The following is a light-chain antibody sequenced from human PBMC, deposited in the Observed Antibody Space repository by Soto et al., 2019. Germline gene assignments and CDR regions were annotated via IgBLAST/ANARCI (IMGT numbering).Light chain of an antibody. CDR3: QKYNSAPRT. CDR2: GAS. V-gene: IGKV1-27*01. Sequence: DIQMTQSPSSLSASVGDRVTITCQASQGISNYLAWYQQKAGKAPKLLIYGASTLQSGVPLRFSGSGSGTDFTLTISSLQPEDVATYYCQKYNSAPRTFGQGTKVEIK. CDR1: QGISNY. J-gene: IGKJ1*01.